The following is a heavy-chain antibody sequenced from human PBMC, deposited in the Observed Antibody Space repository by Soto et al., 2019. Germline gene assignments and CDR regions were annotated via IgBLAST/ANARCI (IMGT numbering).Heavy chain of an antibody. CDR1: GFTFSNYG. J-gene: IGHJ4*02. CDR2: ISYDGSKN. D-gene: IGHD3-16*01. CDR3: AKDRVVSGLGEIDY. Sequence: QVQLVESGGGVVQPGRSLRLSCAASGFTFSNYGMHWVRQDPGKGLEWVAIISYDGSKNYYVQSVKGRFTISRDNSKNTLYLQMNNLRPEDTAVYYCAKDRVVSGLGEIDYWGQGTLVTVSS. V-gene: IGHV3-30*18.